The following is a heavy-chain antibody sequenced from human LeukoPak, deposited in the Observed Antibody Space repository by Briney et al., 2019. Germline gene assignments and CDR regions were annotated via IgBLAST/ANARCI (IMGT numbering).Heavy chain of an antibody. J-gene: IGHJ4*02. CDR1: GFTVSSNY. CDR2: ISSSSSYI. Sequence: PGGSLRLSCAASGFTVSSNYMSWVRQAPGKGLEWVSSISSSSSYIYYADSVKGRFTNSRDNAKNSLYLQMNSLRAEDTAVYYCASLVVAATLIFDYWGQGTLVTVSS. D-gene: IGHD2-15*01. V-gene: IGHV3-21*01. CDR3: ASLVVAATLIFDY.